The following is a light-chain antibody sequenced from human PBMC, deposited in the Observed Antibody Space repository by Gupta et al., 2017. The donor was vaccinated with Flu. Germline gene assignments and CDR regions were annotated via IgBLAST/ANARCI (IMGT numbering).Light chain of an antibody. V-gene: IGLV1-47*01. CDR3: SAGYYKPVVYV. CDR1: RYDIGSNY. J-gene: IGLJ1*01. CDR2: RNV. Sequence: VTISRSVTRYDIGSNYVYRYQELPAASPMLLIYRNVKRHSGGPVRFSGSKYGTSASLIITRLLVEDEDDYYCSAGYYKPVVYVFGTGTKVTVL.